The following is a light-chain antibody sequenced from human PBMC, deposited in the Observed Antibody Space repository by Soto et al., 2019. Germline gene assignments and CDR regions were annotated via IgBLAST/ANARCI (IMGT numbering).Light chain of an antibody. CDR2: GAS. CDR1: QSVSSSY. J-gene: IGKJ1*01. Sequence: EIVLTQSPGTLSLSPGXRATLSCRASQSVSSSYLAWYQQKPGQAPRLLIYGASSRATGIPDRFSGSGSGTDFTLTISRLEPEDFAVYYCQQYGSSPETFGQGTKVDIK. CDR3: QQYGSSPET. V-gene: IGKV3-20*01.